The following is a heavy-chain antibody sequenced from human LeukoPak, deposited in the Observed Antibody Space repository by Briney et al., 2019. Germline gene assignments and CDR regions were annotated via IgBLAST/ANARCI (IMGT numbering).Heavy chain of an antibody. CDR1: GGPISSYY. Sequence: SETLSLPCTVSGGPISSYYWSWLPQPPGKGLEWIGYIYYSGSTNYNPSLKSRVTISVDTSKNQFSLKLSSVTAADTAVYYCAREGSSSSWDYWGQGTLVTVSS. CDR2: IYYSGST. J-gene: IGHJ4*02. V-gene: IGHV4-59*01. CDR3: AREGSSSSWDY. D-gene: IGHD6-13*01.